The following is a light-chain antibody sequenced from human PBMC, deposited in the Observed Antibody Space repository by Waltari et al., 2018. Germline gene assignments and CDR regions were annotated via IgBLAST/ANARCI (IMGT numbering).Light chain of an antibody. Sequence: EIVMTQSPLSLPVTPGKPASISCSSSQSLLHSNGYNILDWYLQRPGQSPQLLIYFASYRASGVPDRFSASGSGTDFTLKITRVEAEDVGVYYCMQSLQTPLTFGGGTKVEI. CDR1: QSLLHSNGYNI. CDR2: FAS. V-gene: IGKV2-28*01. CDR3: MQSLQTPLT. J-gene: IGKJ4*01.